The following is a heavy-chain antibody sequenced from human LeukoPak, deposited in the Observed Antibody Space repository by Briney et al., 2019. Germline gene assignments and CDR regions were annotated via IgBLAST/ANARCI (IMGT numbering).Heavy chain of an antibody. CDR2: IYYSGST. CDR3: ASSPSGYWWNFDC. Sequence: SEPLSLTCTVSGGSISSNNYYWGWIRQPPGKGLEWIGSIYYSGSTYNNPSLKSRVTISVDTTKNQFSLKLTSVTAADTAVYYCASSPSGYWWNFDCWGQGTLVTVSS. V-gene: IGHV4-39*01. J-gene: IGHJ4*02. CDR1: GGSISSNNYY. D-gene: IGHD3-22*01.